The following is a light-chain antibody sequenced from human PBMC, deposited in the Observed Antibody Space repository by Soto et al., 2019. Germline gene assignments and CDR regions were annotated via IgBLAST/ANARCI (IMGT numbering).Light chain of an antibody. CDR3: QQYCSAPLA. CDR2: WAS. CDR1: QSVLYSDNKNY. Sequence: IVMTQSPDSLAVSLGERATINCKTSQSVLYSDNKNYLAWYQQKAGQPPKLLIYWASTRESGAPDRFRGSGSGTDFSLTISSLQPEDVAVCFCQQYCSAPLAFGGGTKVEI. V-gene: IGKV4-1*01. J-gene: IGKJ4*01.